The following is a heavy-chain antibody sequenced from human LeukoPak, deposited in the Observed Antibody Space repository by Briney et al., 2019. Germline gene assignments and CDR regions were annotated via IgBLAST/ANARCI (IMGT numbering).Heavy chain of an antibody. V-gene: IGHV3-53*01. D-gene: IGHD3-22*01. CDR1: GFTVSNNY. J-gene: IGHJ4*02. CDR3: ARDFLRSSGYY. Sequence: GGSLRLSCAASGFTVSNNYMSWVRQAPGEGLEWVSVIYSGGSIYYADSVKGRFTISRDNSKNTLYLQMNSLRAEDTAVYYCARDFLRSSGYYWGQATLVTVSS. CDR2: IYSGGSI.